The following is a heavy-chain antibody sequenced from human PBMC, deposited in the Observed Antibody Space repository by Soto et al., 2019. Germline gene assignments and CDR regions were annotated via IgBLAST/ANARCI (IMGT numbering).Heavy chain of an antibody. D-gene: IGHD1-26*01. CDR3: ARGGVVGATHYGMDV. CDR2: ISAYNGNT. Sequence: KKSWASVKVSCKASGYTFTSYGISWVRQAPGQGLEWMGWISAYNGNTNYAQKLQGRVTMTTDTSTSTAYMELRSLRSDVTAVYYCARGGVVGATHYGMDVWGQGTTVTVSS. J-gene: IGHJ6*02. CDR1: GYTFTSYG. V-gene: IGHV1-18*01.